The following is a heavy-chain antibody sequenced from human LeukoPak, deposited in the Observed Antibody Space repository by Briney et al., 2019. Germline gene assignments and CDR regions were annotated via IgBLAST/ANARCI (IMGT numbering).Heavy chain of an antibody. J-gene: IGHJ4*02. CDR1: GFTFSSYA. V-gene: IGHV3-33*08. D-gene: IGHD6-19*01. CDR3: ARESSGWFDY. Sequence: GRSLRLSCAASGFTFSSYAMHWVRQAPGKGLEWVAVIWYDGSNKYYADPVKGRFTISRDSSKNTLYLQMNSLRAEDTAVYYCARESSGWFDYWGQGTLVTVSS. CDR2: IWYDGSNK.